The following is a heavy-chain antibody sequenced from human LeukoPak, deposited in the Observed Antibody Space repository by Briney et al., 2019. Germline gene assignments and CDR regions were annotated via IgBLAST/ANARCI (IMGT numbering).Heavy chain of an antibody. D-gene: IGHD6-13*01. CDR1: GYTFTSYD. J-gene: IGHJ4*02. CDR3: ARGYEQQLLYYFDY. CDR2: MNPNSGNT. Sequence: ASVKVSRKASGYTFTSYDINWVRQATGQGLEWMGWMNPNSGNTGYAQKFQGRVTITRNTSISTAYMELSSLRSEDTAVYYCARGYEQQLLYYFDYWGQGTLVTVSS. V-gene: IGHV1-8*03.